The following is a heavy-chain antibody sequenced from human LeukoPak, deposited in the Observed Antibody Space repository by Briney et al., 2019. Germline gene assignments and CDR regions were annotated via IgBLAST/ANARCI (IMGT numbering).Heavy chain of an antibody. J-gene: IGHJ5*02. CDR3: ARGKTWFAP. CDR2: IYYTGST. CDR1: GGSVSSGSHY. V-gene: IGHV4-61*01. D-gene: IGHD4-23*01. Sequence: HPSETLSLTCTVSGGSVSSGSHYWSWIRQPPGKGLEWIGYIYYTGSTNYNPSLKSRVTISVDTSENQFFLNLSSVTATDTAVYYCARGKTWFAPWGQGTLVTVSS.